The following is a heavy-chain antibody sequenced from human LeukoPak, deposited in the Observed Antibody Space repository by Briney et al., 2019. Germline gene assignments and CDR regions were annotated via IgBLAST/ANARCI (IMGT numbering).Heavy chain of an antibody. CDR1: GGSISNYY. J-gene: IGHJ4*02. V-gene: IGHV4-59*01. CDR2: IYYSGST. D-gene: IGHD3-10*01. CDR3: ARDDYYYGSGSYYPFDY. Sequence: SETLSLTCTVSGGSISNYYWSWLRQPPGKGLEWIGYIYYSGSTNYNPSLKSRVTISVDTSKNQFSLKLRSVTAADTAVYYCARDDYYYGSGSYYPFDYWGQGTLVTVSS.